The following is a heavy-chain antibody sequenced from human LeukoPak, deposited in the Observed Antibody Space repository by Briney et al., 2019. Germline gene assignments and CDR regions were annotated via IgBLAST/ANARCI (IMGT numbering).Heavy chain of an antibody. CDR1: GFTFSSCA. J-gene: IGHJ3*02. Sequence: PGRSLRLSCAASGFTFSSCAMHWVRQAPGKGLEWVAVISYDGSNKYYADSVKGRFTISIDNSKNTLYLQMNSLRAEDTAVYYCARDSPIDYGGNSWDAFDIWGQGTMVTVSS. D-gene: IGHD4-23*01. CDR3: ARDSPIDYGGNSWDAFDI. V-gene: IGHV3-30-3*01. CDR2: ISYDGSNK.